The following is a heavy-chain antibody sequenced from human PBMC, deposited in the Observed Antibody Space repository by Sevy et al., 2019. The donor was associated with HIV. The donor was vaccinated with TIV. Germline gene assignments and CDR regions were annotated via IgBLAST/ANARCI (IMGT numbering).Heavy chain of an antibody. CDR1: GFTFSSYG. CDR2: ISYDGSNK. J-gene: IGHJ4*02. CDR3: AKDREGCRYYYDSSGYFYY. D-gene: IGHD3-22*01. Sequence: GGSLRLSCAASGFTFSSYGMHWVRQAPGKGLEWVAVISYDGSNKYYADSVKGRFTISRDNSKNTLYLQMNSLRAEDTAVYYCAKDREGCRYYYDSSGYFYYWGQGTLVTVSS. V-gene: IGHV3-30*18.